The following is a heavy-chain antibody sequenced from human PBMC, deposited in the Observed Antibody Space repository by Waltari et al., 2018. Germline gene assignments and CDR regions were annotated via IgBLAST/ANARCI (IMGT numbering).Heavy chain of an antibody. V-gene: IGHV3-30*18. CDR3: VKYSGFDYFFDY. Sequence: AAISHDGSNKDYADSVKSRFTVSRDNSNNTLYLQINSLRADDTGIYFCVKYSGFDYFFDYWGQGTLVTVSS. J-gene: IGHJ4*02. CDR2: ISHDGSNK. D-gene: IGHD5-12*01.